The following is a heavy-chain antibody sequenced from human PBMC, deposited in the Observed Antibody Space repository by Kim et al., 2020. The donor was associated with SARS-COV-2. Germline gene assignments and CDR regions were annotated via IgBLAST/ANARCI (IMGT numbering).Heavy chain of an antibody. CDR2: IDSGGSI. D-gene: IGHD3-10*01. J-gene: IGHJ6*02. CDR1: GFTFSSNY. Sequence: GGSLRLSCAASGFTFSSNYMTWVRQAPGEGLEWVSVIDSGGSIYYADYVKGRLTISRDNAKNTLYLQMNSLRAGETAAYYCLSERQLEGEEEVCGQGTKVSVS. V-gene: IGHV3-53*01. CDR3: LSERQLEGEEEV.